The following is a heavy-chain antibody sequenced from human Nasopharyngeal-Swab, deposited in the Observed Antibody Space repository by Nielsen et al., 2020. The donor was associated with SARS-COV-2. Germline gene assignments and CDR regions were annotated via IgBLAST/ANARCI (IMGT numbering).Heavy chain of an antibody. Sequence: WIRQPPGKGLEYVSAISSNGGSTYYANSVKGRFTISRDNSKNTLYLQMSSLRSEDTAVYYCARVDTAMVSYYYYGMDVWGQGTTVTVSS. D-gene: IGHD5-18*01. CDR3: ARVDTAMVSYYYYGMDV. CDR2: ISSNGGST. V-gene: IGHV3-64*01. J-gene: IGHJ6*02.